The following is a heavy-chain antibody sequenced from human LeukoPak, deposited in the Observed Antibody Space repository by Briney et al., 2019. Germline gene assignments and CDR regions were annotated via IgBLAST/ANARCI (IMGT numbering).Heavy chain of an antibody. D-gene: IGHD3-3*01. CDR3: AKDRTPYSGYEIDY. Sequence: ASVKVSCKASGYTFTGYYMHWVRQAPGQGLEWMGWINPNSGGTNYAQKFQGRVTMTRDTSISTAYMELSRLRSDDTAVYYCAKDRTPYSGYEIDYWGQGTLVTVSS. J-gene: IGHJ4*02. CDR2: INPNSGGT. V-gene: IGHV1-2*02. CDR1: GYTFTGYY.